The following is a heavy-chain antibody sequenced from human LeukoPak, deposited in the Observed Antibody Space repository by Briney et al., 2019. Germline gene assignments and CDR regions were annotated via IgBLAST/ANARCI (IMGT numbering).Heavy chain of an antibody. V-gene: IGHV3-11*04. CDR2: ISSSGSTI. CDR3: ARALYYYDSSGYYPLDY. D-gene: IGHD3-22*01. CDR1: GFTFSDYY. Sequence: PGGSLRLSCAASGFTFSDYYMSWIRQAPGKGLEWVSNISSSGSTIYYADSVKGRFTISRDNAKNSLYLQMNSLRAEDTAVYYCARALYYYDSSGYYPLDYWGQGTLVTVSS. J-gene: IGHJ4*02.